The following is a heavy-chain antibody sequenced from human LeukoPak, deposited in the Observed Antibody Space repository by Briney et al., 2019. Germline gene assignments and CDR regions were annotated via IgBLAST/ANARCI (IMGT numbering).Heavy chain of an antibody. J-gene: IGHJ5*02. D-gene: IGHD3-10*01. CDR1: GGSISSYY. V-gene: IGHV4-59*01. CDR3: ARGVSLLWFGDVRWFDP. Sequence: RPSETLSLTCTVSGGSISSYYWSWTRQPPGKGLEWIGYIYYSGSTNYNPSLKSRVTISVDTSKNQFSLKLSSVTAADTAVYYCARGVSLLWFGDVRWFDPWGQGTLVTVSS. CDR2: IYYSGST.